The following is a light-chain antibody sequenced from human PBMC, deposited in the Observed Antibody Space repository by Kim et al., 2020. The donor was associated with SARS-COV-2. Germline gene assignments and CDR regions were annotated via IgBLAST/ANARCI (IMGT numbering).Light chain of an antibody. Sequence: ELTQPPSASGTPGQRVTISCSGSSSNIGSNTVNWYQQLPGTAPKLLIYSNNQRPSGVPDRFSGSKSGTSASLAISGLQSEDETDYYCATWDDSLNGVVFGGGTQLTVL. CDR1: SSNIGSNT. V-gene: IGLV1-44*01. CDR3: ATWDDSLNGVV. J-gene: IGLJ2*01. CDR2: SNN.